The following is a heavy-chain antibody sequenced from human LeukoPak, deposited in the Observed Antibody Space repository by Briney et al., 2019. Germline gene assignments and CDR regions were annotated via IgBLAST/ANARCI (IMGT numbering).Heavy chain of an antibody. D-gene: IGHD2-21*02. Sequence: GESLKISCKASGYSFTSYWIGCVRQMPGKGLEWMGIIYPGDSDTRYSPSFQGQVTISADKSISTAYLQWSSLKASDTAMYYCARTAYCGGDCYSYYFDYWGQGTLVTVSS. CDR1: GYSFTSYW. J-gene: IGHJ4*02. CDR3: ARTAYCGGDCYSYYFDY. V-gene: IGHV5-51*01. CDR2: IYPGDSDT.